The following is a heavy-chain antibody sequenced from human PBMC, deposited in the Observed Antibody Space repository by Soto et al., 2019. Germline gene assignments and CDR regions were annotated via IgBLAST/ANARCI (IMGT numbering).Heavy chain of an antibody. J-gene: IGHJ6*04. V-gene: IGHV3-33*01. Sequence: GGSLRLSCAASGFTFSSYGMHWVRQAPGKGLEWVAVIWYDGSNKYYADSVKGRFTISRDNSKNTLYLQMNSLRAEDTAVYYCARSSTVGSGVTDVWGKGTTVTVSS. CDR2: IWYDGSNK. CDR3: ARSSTVGSGVTDV. D-gene: IGHD3-10*01. CDR1: GFTFSSYG.